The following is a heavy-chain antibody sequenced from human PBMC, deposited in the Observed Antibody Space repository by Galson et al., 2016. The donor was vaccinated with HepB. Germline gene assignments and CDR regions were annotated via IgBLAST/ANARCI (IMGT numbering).Heavy chain of an antibody. CDR3: AREREGAAGYYYYGMDA. J-gene: IGHJ6*02. V-gene: IGHV1-69*13. CDR1: GGTFGTYA. D-gene: IGHD1-26*01. CDR2: IIPIYGTT. Sequence: SVKVSCKASGGTFGTYAISWVRQAPGQGLDWMGGIIPIYGTTHYAQKFQGRVTMTADESTNTAYMELSSLRSEDTAVYYCAREREGAAGYYYYGMDAWGQGTPVTVSS.